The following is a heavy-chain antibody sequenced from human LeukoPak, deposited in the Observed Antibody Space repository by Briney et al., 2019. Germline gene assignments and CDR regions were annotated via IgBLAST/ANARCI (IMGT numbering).Heavy chain of an antibody. D-gene: IGHD6-19*01. CDR2: INHSGST. V-gene: IGHV4-34*01. CDR1: GGSFSGYY. J-gene: IGHJ5*02. Sequence: PSETLSLTCAVYGGSFSGYYWSWIRQPPGKGLELIGEINHSGSTNYSPSLKSRVTISVDTSKNQFSLKLSSVTAADTAVYYCARGWAVAGTSVSEWFDPWGQGTLVTVSS. CDR3: ARGWAVAGTSVSEWFDP.